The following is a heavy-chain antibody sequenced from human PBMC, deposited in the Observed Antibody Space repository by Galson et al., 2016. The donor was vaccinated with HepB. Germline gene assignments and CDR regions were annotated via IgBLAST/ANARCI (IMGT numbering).Heavy chain of an antibody. Sequence: SLRLSCAASGFTFSTYGMNWVRQAPGKGLEWLSYISGSSDLIHYADSVKGRFTITRDSAKNSLYLQMNSLRDEDTAVYYCARGSTGSGNWFGPWGQGTLVTVSS. CDR2: ISGSSDLI. D-gene: IGHD6-19*01. CDR1: GFTFSTYG. CDR3: ARGSTGSGNWFGP. V-gene: IGHV3-48*02. J-gene: IGHJ5*02.